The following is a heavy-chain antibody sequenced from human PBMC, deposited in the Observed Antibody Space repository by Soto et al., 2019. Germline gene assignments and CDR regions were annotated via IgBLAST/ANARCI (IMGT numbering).Heavy chain of an antibody. Sequence: EVQLLESGGGLVQPGGSLRLSCAASGFTFSSYAMSWVRQAPGKGLEWVSAISGSGGRTYYADSVKGRFTISRDNSKNTLYLQMNSLRAEDTAVYYCAKQYYYDSSGYYYPLGMDVWGQGTTVTVSS. CDR1: GFTFSSYA. CDR3: AKQYYYDSSGYYYPLGMDV. CDR2: ISGSGGRT. J-gene: IGHJ6*02. V-gene: IGHV3-23*01. D-gene: IGHD3-22*01.